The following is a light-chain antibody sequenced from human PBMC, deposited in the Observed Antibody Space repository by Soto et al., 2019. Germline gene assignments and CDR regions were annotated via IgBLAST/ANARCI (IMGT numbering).Light chain of an antibody. CDR1: QSVSTK. J-gene: IGKJ1*01. CDR2: GAF. CDR3: LQYNIWPRT. Sequence: EVVMTQSPGTLSVSPGERATLSCRASQSVSTKLAWYQQKPGQAPRLLIHGAFTRATGIPARFSGSGSGTEFSLTISSLQSEDFAVYYCLQYNIWPRTFGQGTKVEIK. V-gene: IGKV3-15*01.